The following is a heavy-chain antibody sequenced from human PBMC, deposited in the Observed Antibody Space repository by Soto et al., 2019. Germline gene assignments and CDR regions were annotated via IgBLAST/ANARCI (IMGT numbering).Heavy chain of an antibody. D-gene: IGHD3-22*01. J-gene: IGHJ3*02. CDR2: ISYDGSNK. CDR3: AKETDYYDSSGYHPDAFDI. CDR1: GFTFSSYG. Sequence: GGSLRLSCAASGFTFSSYGMHWVRQAPGKGLEWVAVISYDGSNKYYADSVKGRFTISRDNSKNTLYLQMNSLRAEDTAVYYCAKETDYYDSSGYHPDAFDIWSQGTMVTVS. V-gene: IGHV3-30*18.